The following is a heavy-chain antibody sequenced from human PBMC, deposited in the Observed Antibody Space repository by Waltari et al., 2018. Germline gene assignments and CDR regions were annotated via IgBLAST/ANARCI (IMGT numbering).Heavy chain of an antibody. CDR3: ARAYCSGGSCYPPYFDY. CDR1: GFTVSSSY. Sequence: EVQLVESGGGLVQPGGSLRLSCAASGFTVSSSYVCWLRLAPGKGPEWVSVIYSGDNTYYADSVKGRFTISRDNSKNTLYLQMNSLRAEDTAVYYCARAYCSGGSCYPPYFDYWGQGTLVTVSS. V-gene: IGHV3-66*01. D-gene: IGHD2-15*01. CDR2: IYSGDNT. J-gene: IGHJ4*02.